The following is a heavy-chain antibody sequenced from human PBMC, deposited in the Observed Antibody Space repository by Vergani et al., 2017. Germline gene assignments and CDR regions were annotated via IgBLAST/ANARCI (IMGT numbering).Heavy chain of an antibody. CDR2: VEPEDGDT. J-gene: IGHJ6*02. V-gene: IGHV1-69-2*01. D-gene: IGHD4-17*01. CDR3: ATPQTVTTGGMEV. CDR1: GYTFTDHY. Sequence: EVQLVQSGAEVKKPGATMKISCKVSGYTFTDHYMHWVKQAPGKGLEWMGLVEPEDGDTIYAEKFKGRVTIAADTSTDTAHLELSSLRSEDTAVYYCATPQTVTTGGMEVWGQGATIIVSS.